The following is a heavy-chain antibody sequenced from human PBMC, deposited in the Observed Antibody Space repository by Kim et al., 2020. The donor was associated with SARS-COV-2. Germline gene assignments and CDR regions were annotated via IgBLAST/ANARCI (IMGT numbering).Heavy chain of an antibody. CDR3: VSKSTG. CDR2: IKQDGSLK. Sequence: GGSLRLSCAASGFTFSNYWMTWVRQAPGKGLEWVANIKQDGSLKYYVNSVRGRFTVSRDNAKNSLYLQMNSLRVEDTGIYYCVSKSTGWGKGTLVTVCS. J-gene: IGHJ4*02. CDR1: GFTFSNYW. V-gene: IGHV3-7*01.